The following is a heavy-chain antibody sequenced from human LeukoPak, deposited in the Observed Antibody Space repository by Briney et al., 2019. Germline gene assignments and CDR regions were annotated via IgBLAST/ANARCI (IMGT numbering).Heavy chain of an antibody. V-gene: IGHV3-23*01. CDR2: ISGSGGST. Sequence: GGSLRLSCAASGFIFSSYGMSWVRQAPGKGLEWVSAISGSGGSTYYADSVKGRFTISRDNSKNTLYLQMNSLRAEDTAVYYCAKDPLLWFGESWFDPWGQGTLVTVSS. D-gene: IGHD3-10*01. CDR3: AKDPLLWFGESWFDP. J-gene: IGHJ5*02. CDR1: GFIFSSYG.